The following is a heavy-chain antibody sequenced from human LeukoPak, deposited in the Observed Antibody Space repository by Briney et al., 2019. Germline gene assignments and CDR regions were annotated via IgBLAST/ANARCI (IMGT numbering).Heavy chain of an antibody. CDR2: INDDGSST. CDR1: GFTFSSYG. D-gene: IGHD2/OR15-2a*01. V-gene: IGHV3-74*01. J-gene: IGHJ4*02. CDR3: ARDRVFFPFDY. Sequence: GGSLRLSCAASGFTFSSYGMHWVRQAPGKGLVWVSRINDDGSSTTYADSVKGRFTISRDNAKNSLYLQMNSLRAEDTAVYYCARDRVFFPFDYWGQGTLVTVSS.